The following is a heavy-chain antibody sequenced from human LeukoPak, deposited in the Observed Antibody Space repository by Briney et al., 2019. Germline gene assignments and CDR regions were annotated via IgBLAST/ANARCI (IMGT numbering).Heavy chain of an antibody. Sequence: ASVTVSCKASGYTFTDYYLHWVRQAPGQGFEWMGRINPNSGGTNYAQKFQGRVTMTRDTSISTAYMELSRLRSDDTAVYYCAREDMTMVREVMGYYGMDVWGQGTTVTVSS. V-gene: IGHV1-2*06. CDR2: INPNSGGT. CDR3: AREDMTMVREVMGYYGMDV. CDR1: GYTFTDYY. J-gene: IGHJ6*02. D-gene: IGHD3-10*01.